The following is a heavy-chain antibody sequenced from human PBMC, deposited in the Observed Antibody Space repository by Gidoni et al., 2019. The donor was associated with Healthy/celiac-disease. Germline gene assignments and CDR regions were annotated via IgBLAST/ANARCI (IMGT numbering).Heavy chain of an antibody. J-gene: IGHJ4*02. Sequence: QVQLQESGAGLVKPSETLSLTCPVPGGSISSYYWSWIRQPPGKGLEWIGYIYYSGSTNYNPSLKSRVTISVDTSKNQFSLKLSSVTAADTAVYYCAGGYCSSTSCYKRSAFDYWGQGTLVTVSS. V-gene: IGHV4-59*01. CDR2: IYYSGST. CDR1: GGSISSYY. CDR3: AGGYCSSTSCYKRSAFDY. D-gene: IGHD2-2*02.